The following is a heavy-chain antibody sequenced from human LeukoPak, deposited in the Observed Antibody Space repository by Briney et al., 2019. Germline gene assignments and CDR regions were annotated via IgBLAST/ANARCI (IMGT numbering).Heavy chain of an antibody. D-gene: IGHD3-3*01. Sequence: GASVKVSRKASGGTFSSYAISWVRQAPGQGLEWMGGIIPIFGTANYAQKFQGRVTITTDESTSTAYMELSSLRSEDTAVYYCARGKHYDFWSGPLDYWGQGTLVTVSS. V-gene: IGHV1-69*05. CDR1: GGTFSSYA. CDR2: IIPIFGTA. J-gene: IGHJ4*02. CDR3: ARGKHYDFWSGPLDY.